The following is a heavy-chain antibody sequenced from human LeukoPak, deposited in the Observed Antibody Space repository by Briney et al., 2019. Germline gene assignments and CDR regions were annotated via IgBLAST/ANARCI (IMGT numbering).Heavy chain of an antibody. Sequence: GGSLRLSCAAPGFTFSSYWMSWVRQAPGKGLEWVANIKQDGSEKYYVDSVKGRFTISRDNAKNSLYLQMNSLRAEDTAVYYCARVGSDPFDYWGQGTLVTVSS. CDR3: ARVGSDPFDY. CDR1: GFTFSSYW. D-gene: IGHD6-25*01. CDR2: IKQDGSEK. J-gene: IGHJ4*02. V-gene: IGHV3-7*01.